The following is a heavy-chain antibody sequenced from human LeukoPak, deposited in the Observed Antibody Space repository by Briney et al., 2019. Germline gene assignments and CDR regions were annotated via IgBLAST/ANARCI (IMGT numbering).Heavy chain of an antibody. J-gene: IGHJ4*02. CDR3: ARGPPGQLSSIFDY. CDR2: IIPILGIA. D-gene: IGHD2-2*01. Sequence: ASVKVSCKASVGTFISYAISWVRQAPGQGGEWMGRIIPILGIANYAQKLQGRVTITADKSTSTAYMELSSLRAEDTAVYYCARGPPGQLSSIFDYWGQGTLVTVSS. CDR1: VGTFISYA. V-gene: IGHV1-69*04.